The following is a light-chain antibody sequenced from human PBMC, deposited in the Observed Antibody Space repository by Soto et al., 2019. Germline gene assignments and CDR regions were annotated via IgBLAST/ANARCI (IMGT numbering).Light chain of an antibody. CDR1: SGDIGSYNR. V-gene: IGLV2-14*01. J-gene: IGLJ1*01. Sequence: QSVLPHPASVSGSPGHSITISCTGTSGDIGSYNRVSWYQQHPGKAPKLIIYEVTDRPSGVSNRFSGSKSGNTASLTISGLQAEDEAQYYCSSYTNINTTACVFGTGTKVTVL. CDR2: EVT. CDR3: SSYTNINTTACV.